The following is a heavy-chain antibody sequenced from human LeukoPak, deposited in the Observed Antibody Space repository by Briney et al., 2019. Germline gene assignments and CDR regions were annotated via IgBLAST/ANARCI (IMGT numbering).Heavy chain of an antibody. J-gene: IGHJ6*03. V-gene: IGHV4-4*07. CDR1: GGSMNNDY. CDR2: IHSGGTT. D-gene: IGHD5-18*01. CDR3: ARDNPSGYTYGYEHYFYYLDV. Sequence: SETLSLTCTVSGGSMNNDYFTWIRQPAGKGLEWIGRIHSGGTTNYNPSLMSRVTLSVDTSKNRISLRLTSVTAADTALYYCARDNPSGYTYGYEHYFYYLDVWGKGTTVTVSS.